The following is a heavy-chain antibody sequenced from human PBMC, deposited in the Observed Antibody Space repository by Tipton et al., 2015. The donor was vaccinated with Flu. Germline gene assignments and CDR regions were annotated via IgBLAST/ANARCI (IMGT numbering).Heavy chain of an antibody. J-gene: IGHJ4*02. Sequence: TLSLTCTVSGGFITSGSYYWSWIRQSPGKGLEWIGYISYSGSTNYNPSLKSRVTISVDTSKNQFSLKLSSVTAADTAVYYCARLSSNWYHQLDNWGQGTLVTVSS. D-gene: IGHD6-13*01. CDR3: ARLSSNWYHQLDN. V-gene: IGHV4-61*01. CDR1: GGFITSGSYY. CDR2: ISYSGST.